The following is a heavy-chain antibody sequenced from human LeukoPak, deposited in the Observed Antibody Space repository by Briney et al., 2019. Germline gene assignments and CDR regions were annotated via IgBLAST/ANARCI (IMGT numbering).Heavy chain of an antibody. V-gene: IGHV4-34*01. CDR1: GGSFSGYY. CDR2: INHSGST. CDR3: ARDLAVAASTFDY. D-gene: IGHD6-19*01. J-gene: IGHJ4*02. Sequence: PSETLSLTCAVYGGSFSGYYWNWIRQPPGKGLEWIGEINHSGSTNYNPSLKSRVTISVDTSKNQFSLKLSSVTAADTAVYYCARDLAVAASTFDYWGQGTLVTVSS.